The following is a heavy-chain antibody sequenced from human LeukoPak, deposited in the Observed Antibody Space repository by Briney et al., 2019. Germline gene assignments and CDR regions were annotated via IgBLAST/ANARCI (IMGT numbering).Heavy chain of an antibody. J-gene: IGHJ4*02. Sequence: SQTLSLTCTVSGGSISNGSYYWSWIRQPAGKGLEWIGRIYTSGSTNYNPSLKSRVTISVDTSKNQFSLKLSSVTAADTAVYYCASVYYDFWSGYYGYWGQGTLVTVSS. CDR1: GGSISNGSYY. CDR3: ASVYYDFWSGYYGY. V-gene: IGHV4-61*02. D-gene: IGHD3-3*01. CDR2: IYTSGST.